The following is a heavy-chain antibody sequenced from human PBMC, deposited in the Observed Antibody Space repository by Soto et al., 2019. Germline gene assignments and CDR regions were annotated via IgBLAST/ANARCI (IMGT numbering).Heavy chain of an antibody. CDR2: IDPSDSYT. CDR3: ARREKSGDYYYYCGMDF. V-gene: IGHV5-10-1*01. D-gene: IGHD5-12*01. Sequence: GESLKISCKGSGYSFTSYWISWVRQMPGKGLEWMGRIDPSDSYTNYSPSFQGHVTISADKSISTAYLQWSSLKASDTAMYYCARREKSGDYYYYCGMDFWGQGTTVPVSS. CDR1: GYSFTSYW. J-gene: IGHJ6*02.